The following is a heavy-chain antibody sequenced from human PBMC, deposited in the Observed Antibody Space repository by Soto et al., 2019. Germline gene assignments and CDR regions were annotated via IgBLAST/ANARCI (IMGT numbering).Heavy chain of an antibody. CDR2: INAGNGNT. D-gene: IGHD1-26*01. CDR3: ARGGSLYWYFDL. CDR1: GYTFTNYA. V-gene: IGHV1-3*01. J-gene: IGHJ2*01. Sequence: QVQLVQSGAEVKKPGASVKVSCKASGYTFTNYAMHWVRQAHGQRLEWMGWINAGNGNTKYSQKFQGRVTITRDTSASTSFMEQSSLRSGDTAVYYCARGGSLYWYFDLWGRGTLVTVSS.